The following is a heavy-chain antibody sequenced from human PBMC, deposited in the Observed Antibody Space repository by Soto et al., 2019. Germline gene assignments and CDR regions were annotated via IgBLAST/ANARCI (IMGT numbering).Heavy chain of an antibody. CDR2: ISNDGSNK. D-gene: IGHD2-8*01. Sequence: GGSLRLSCAASGFNFSNYAMHWVRQASGKGLEWVAVISNDGSNKYYADSVKGRFTISRDNSKNTLYLQMSSLRPEDTAVYYCAIMLALVDYWGQGTLVTVSS. CDR3: AIMLALVDY. V-gene: IGHV3-30-3*01. CDR1: GFNFSNYA. J-gene: IGHJ4*02.